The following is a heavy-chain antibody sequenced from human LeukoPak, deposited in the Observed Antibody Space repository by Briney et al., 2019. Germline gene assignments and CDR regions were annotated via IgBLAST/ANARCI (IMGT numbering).Heavy chain of an antibody. V-gene: IGHV3-20*04. J-gene: IGHJ6*03. CDR3: PRDDVRERGFYYYYYMDV. CDR2: INWNGGST. Sequence: PGRSLRLSCTASGFTFDDYGMSWVRQAPGKGLEWVSGINWNGGSTGYADSVKGRFTISRDNAKNSLYLQMNSLRAEDTALYYCPRDDVRERGFYYYYYMDVWGKGTTVTVSS. D-gene: IGHD1-1*01. CDR1: GFTFDDYG.